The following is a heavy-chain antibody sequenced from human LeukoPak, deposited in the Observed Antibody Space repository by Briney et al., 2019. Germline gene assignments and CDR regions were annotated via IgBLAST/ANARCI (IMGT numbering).Heavy chain of an antibody. D-gene: IGHD3-10*02. CDR1: GFTFSSYE. CDR2: ISSSGSTI. Sequence: GGSLRLSCAASGFTFSSYEMNWVRQAPGKGLEWVSYISSSGSTIYYADSAKGRFTISRDNAKNSLYLQMNSLRAEDTAVYYCAELGITMIGGVWGRGTTVTISS. V-gene: IGHV3-48*03. CDR3: AELGITMIGGV. J-gene: IGHJ6*04.